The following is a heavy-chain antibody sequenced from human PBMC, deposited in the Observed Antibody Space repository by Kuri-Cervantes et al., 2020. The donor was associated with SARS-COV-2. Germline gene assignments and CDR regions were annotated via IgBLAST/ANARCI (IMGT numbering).Heavy chain of an antibody. J-gene: IGHJ3*02. D-gene: IGHD3-3*01. V-gene: IGHV1-69*13. CDR1: GGTFSSYA. Sequence: ASVKVSCKASGGTFSSYAISWVRQAPGQGLEWMGRIIPIFGTANYAQKFQGRVTIIADESTSTAYMELSSLRSEDTAVYYCAGQLRFSHSDAFDIWGQGTMVTVSS. CDR2: IIPIFGTA. CDR3: AGQLRFSHSDAFDI.